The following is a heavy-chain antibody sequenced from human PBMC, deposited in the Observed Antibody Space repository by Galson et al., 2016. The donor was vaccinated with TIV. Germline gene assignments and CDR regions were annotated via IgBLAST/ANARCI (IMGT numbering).Heavy chain of an antibody. V-gene: IGHV2-70*11. CDR2: IDWDDDK. J-gene: IGHJ4*02. Sequence: PALVKPTQTLTLTCTFSGFSLGTSGMCVSWVRQPPGKALEWLARIDWDDDKYNSTSLKTRLTISKDTSKSKVVLMVTDVDPMDTATYFCARTRSAAAGGLDFWGQGTLVTVSS. CDR1: GFSLGTSGMC. CDR3: ARTRSAAAGGLDF. D-gene: IGHD6-13*01.